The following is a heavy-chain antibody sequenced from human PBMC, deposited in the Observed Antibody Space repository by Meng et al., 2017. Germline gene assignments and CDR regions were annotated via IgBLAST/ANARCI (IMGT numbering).Heavy chain of an antibody. CDR3: ARGLSTTYWYFDL. V-gene: IGHV3-33*01. CDR1: GFTFSSYG. CDR2: IWYDGSNK. D-gene: IGHD2/OR15-2a*01. J-gene: IGHJ2*01. Sequence: VGRVGVGGGRVQPGRSLRLSWAASGFTFSSYGMHWVRQAPGKGLEWVAVIWYDGSNKYYADSVKGRFTISRDNSKNTLYLQMNSLRAEDTAVYYCARGLSTTYWYFDLWGRGTLVTVSS.